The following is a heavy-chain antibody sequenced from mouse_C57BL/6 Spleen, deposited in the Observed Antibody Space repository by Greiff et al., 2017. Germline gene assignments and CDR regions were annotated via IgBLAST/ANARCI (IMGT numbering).Heavy chain of an antibody. Sequence: VQLQQSGPELVKPGASVKISCKASGYSFTGYYMNWVKQSPEKSLEWIGEINPSTGGTTYNQKFKAKATLTVDKSSSTAYMQLKSLTSEDSAVYYCAREGVNYYGSRFDYWGQGTTLTVSS. V-gene: IGHV1-42*01. CDR2: INPSTGGT. D-gene: IGHD1-1*01. J-gene: IGHJ2*01. CDR3: AREGVNYYGSRFDY. CDR1: GYSFTGYY.